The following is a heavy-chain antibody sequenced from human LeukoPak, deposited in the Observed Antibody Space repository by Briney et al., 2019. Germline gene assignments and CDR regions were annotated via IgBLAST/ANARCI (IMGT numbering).Heavy chain of an antibody. D-gene: IGHD2-2*01. Sequence: GGSLRLSCAASGFTFSNAWMSWVRQAPGKGLEWVGRIKSKTDGGTTDYAAPVKGRFTISRDDSKNTLYLQMNSLKTEDTAVYYRTTVVPAAISYYYGMDVWGQGTTVTVSS. CDR2: IKSKTDGGTT. V-gene: IGHV3-15*01. CDR1: GFTFSNAW. CDR3: TTVVPAAISYYYGMDV. J-gene: IGHJ6*02.